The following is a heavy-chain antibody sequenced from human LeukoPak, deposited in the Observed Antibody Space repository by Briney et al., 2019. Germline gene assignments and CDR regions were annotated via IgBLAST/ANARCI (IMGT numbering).Heavy chain of an antibody. CDR1: GFTFSSYS. D-gene: IGHD6-13*01. V-gene: IGHV3-21*01. CDR3: ARGGGGYGSSWYGLLIDY. J-gene: IGHJ4*02. Sequence: PGGSLRLSCAASGFTFSSYSMNWVRQAPGKGLEWVSSISSSSSYIYYADSVKGRFTISRDNAKNSLYLQMNSLRAEDTAVYYCARGGGGYGSSWYGLLIDYWGQGTLVTVSS. CDR2: ISSSSSYI.